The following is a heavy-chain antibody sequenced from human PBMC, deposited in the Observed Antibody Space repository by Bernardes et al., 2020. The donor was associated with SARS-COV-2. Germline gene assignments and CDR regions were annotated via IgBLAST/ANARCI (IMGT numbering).Heavy chain of an antibody. CDR3: ARDTAVFPADF. Sequence: ASVKVSCKASGFTFTSSGFSWVRQAPGQGLEWLAWISAYNGNTNYEHKLQGRITVTTDTSTSTTYMELRSLTSDDTAVYYCARDTAVFPADFWGQGTLVTVSS. V-gene: IGHV1-18*01. J-gene: IGHJ4*02. CDR1: GFTFTSSG. D-gene: IGHD5-18*01. CDR2: ISAYNGNT.